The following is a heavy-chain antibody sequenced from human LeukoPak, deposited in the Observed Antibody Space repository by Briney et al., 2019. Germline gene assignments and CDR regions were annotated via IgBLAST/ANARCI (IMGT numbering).Heavy chain of an antibody. Sequence: GGSLRVSCAASGFTFSSYSMYWVRQAPGKGLEWVSSISSSSSYIYYADSVKGRFTISRDNAKNSLYLQKNSLRAEDTAVYYCARDTGYCSSTSCYFYYFDYWGQGTLVTVSS. CDR2: ISSSSSYI. J-gene: IGHJ4*02. CDR1: GFTFSSYS. CDR3: ARDTGYCSSTSCYFYYFDY. D-gene: IGHD2-2*01. V-gene: IGHV3-21*01.